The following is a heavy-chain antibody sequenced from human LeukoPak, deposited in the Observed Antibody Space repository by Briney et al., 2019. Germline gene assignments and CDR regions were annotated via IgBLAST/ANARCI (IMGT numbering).Heavy chain of an antibody. D-gene: IGHD2/OR15-2a*01. Sequence: GGSLRLSCTASGFTFSSYWMHWVRQAPGKGLVWVSRINSDGSTTTYADSVKGRFTISRDNAKNTVYLQMSNLRVEDTAVYYCVSFYETYWGRGTLVTVSS. J-gene: IGHJ4*02. CDR2: INSDGSTT. CDR3: VSFYETY. CDR1: GFTFSSYW. V-gene: IGHV3-74*01.